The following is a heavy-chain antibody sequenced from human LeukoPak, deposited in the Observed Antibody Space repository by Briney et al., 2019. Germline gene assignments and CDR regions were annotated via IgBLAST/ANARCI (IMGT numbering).Heavy chain of an antibody. Sequence: ASVKVSCKASGGTFSSYAISWVRQAPGQGPEWMGGIIPIFGTANYAQKFQGRVTITADESTSTAYMELSSLRSEDTAVYYCARGAPIRVAVAATFDPWGQGTLVTVPS. CDR2: IIPIFGTA. CDR1: GGTFSSYA. D-gene: IGHD6-19*01. CDR3: ARGAPIRVAVAATFDP. V-gene: IGHV1-69*13. J-gene: IGHJ5*02.